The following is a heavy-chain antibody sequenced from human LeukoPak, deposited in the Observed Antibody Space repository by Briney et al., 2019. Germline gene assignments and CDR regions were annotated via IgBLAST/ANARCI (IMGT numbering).Heavy chain of an antibody. D-gene: IGHD6-13*01. CDR1: GFIFSSYN. V-gene: IGHV3-21*01. Sequence: AGGSLRLSCAASGFIFSSYNMNWVRQAPGKGLEWVASISISSRDKYYAESLKGRITISRDNAKNSLYLQMNSLRAEDTAAYYCARGGSSSWYYFDYWGQGTLVTVSS. J-gene: IGHJ4*02. CDR2: ISISSRDK. CDR3: ARGGSSSWYYFDY.